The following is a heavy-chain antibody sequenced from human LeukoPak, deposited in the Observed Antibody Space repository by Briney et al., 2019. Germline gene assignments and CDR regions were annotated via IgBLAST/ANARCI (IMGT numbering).Heavy chain of an antibody. J-gene: IGHJ4*02. CDR1: GFRFSSYE. Sequence: GSLRLSCAASGFRFSSYEMNWVRQAPGRGLEWVSYIGNTGRTIYYVDSVKGRFTVSRDNAKNSLYLQMNCLRAEDTAIYYCVRGDRYFFDYWGQGTLVTVSS. CDR2: IGNTGRTI. D-gene: IGHD1-14*01. CDR3: VRGDRYFFDY. V-gene: IGHV3-48*03.